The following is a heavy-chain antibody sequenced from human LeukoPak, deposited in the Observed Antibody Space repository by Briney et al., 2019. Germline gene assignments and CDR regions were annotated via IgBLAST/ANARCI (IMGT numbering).Heavy chain of an antibody. D-gene: IGHD6-19*01. V-gene: IGHV4-4*07. CDR2: IQTIGSV. CDR3: ARASNIGWYQFDY. J-gene: IGHJ4*02. CDR1: GGSMNNHD. Sequence: LDTLSVTCTVSGGSMNNHDWSWVRQPAGKGLEWIGWIQTIGSVNNNSSLQSRVTISIDTPQNYFSLKLTSITAAVSAMYYCARASNIGWYQFDYWGQGMLVTASS.